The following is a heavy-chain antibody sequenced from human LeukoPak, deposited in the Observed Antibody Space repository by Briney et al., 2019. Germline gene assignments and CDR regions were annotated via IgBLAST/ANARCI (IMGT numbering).Heavy chain of an antibody. CDR1: GFTVSSND. Sequence: PGGSLRLSCEASGFTVSSNDVSWVRQAPGKGLEWVSVVYSGGGTDYADSVKGRFTISRDNSKNTLYLQMNSLRAEDTAVYYCARGPRGFDPWGQGTLVTVSS. V-gene: IGHV3-53*01. CDR2: VYSGGGT. J-gene: IGHJ5*02. CDR3: ARGPRGFDP.